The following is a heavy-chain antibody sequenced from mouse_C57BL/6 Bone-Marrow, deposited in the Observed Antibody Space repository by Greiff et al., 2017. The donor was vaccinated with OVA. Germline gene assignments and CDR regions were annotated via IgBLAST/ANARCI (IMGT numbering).Heavy chain of an antibody. CDR2: INYDGSST. Sequence: EVMLVESEGGLVQPGSSMKLSCTASGFTFSDYYMAWVRQVPEKGLEWVANINYDGSSTYYLDSLKSRFIISRDNAKNILYLRMSSLKSEDTATYYCARGNYYGSSYYAMDYWGQGTSVTVSS. V-gene: IGHV5-16*01. D-gene: IGHD1-1*01. J-gene: IGHJ4*01. CDR3: ARGNYYGSSYYAMDY. CDR1: GFTFSDYY.